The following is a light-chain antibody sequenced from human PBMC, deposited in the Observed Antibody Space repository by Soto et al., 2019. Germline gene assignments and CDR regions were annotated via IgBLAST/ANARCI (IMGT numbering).Light chain of an antibody. Sequence: EIVLTQSPGTLSLSPGERATLSCRASQSISSTYLAWYRQKPGQAPRLLIYAASSRATGIPDRFSGSGSGTAFTLTISRLEPEDFAVYYCQQYYASSWTFGQGTRVEIK. V-gene: IGKV3-20*01. CDR1: QSISSTY. J-gene: IGKJ1*01. CDR3: QQYYASSWT. CDR2: AAS.